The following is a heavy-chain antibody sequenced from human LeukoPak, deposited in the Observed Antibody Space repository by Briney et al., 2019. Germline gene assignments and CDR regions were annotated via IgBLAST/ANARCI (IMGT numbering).Heavy chain of an antibody. CDR3: ARTTHDRYYDILTGYYHRPHDAFDI. J-gene: IGHJ3*02. V-gene: IGHV1-3*01. CDR1: GYTFTSYA. Sequence: ASVNVSCKASGYTFTSYAMHWVRQAPGQRLEWMGWINAGNGNTKYSQKFQGRVTITRDTSASTAYMELSSLRSEDTAVYYCARTTHDRYYDILTGYYHRPHDAFDIWGQGTMVTVSS. CDR2: INAGNGNT. D-gene: IGHD3-9*01.